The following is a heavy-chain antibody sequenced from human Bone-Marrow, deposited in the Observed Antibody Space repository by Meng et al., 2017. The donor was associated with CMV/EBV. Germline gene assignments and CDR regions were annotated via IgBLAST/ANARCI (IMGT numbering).Heavy chain of an antibody. D-gene: IGHD2-2*01. J-gene: IGHJ4*02. CDR1: GFTFSSYA. CDR2: ISGSGGST. V-gene: IGHV3-23*01. CDR3: AKGIVVVPAARYFDY. Sequence: GESLKISCAASGFTFSSYAMHWVRQAPGKGLEWVSAISGSGGSTYYADSVKGRFTISRDNSKNTLYLQMNSLRAEDTAVYYCAKGIVVVPAARYFDYWGQGTLVTVSS.